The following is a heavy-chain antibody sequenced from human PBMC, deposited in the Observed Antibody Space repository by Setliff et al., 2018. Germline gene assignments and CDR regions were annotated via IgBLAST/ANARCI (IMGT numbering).Heavy chain of an antibody. Sequence: PSETLSLTCTVSDVSISGYYWAWIRQPPGKGLEWIGNINYSGSTYYNPSLKSRGTISVDTSKNQFSLRLNSVTAADTALYYCARHRSVTSISPHFDLWGRGARVTVSS. CDR2: INYSGST. CDR3: ARHRSVTSISPHFDL. D-gene: IGHD2-21*02. V-gene: IGHV4-39*01. CDR1: DVSISGYY. J-gene: IGHJ4*02.